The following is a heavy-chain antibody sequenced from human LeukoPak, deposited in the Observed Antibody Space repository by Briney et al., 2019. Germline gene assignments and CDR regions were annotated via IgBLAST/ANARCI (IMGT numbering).Heavy chain of an antibody. J-gene: IGHJ4*02. D-gene: IGHD3-10*01. Sequence: GGSLRLSCTASGFIFSSYAMNWVRQAPGKGLEWVSVMTSSGGGTDYADSVKGRFTISRDNFKNTLYLQMNSLRAEDTAVYYCAKAHYSGSGSFDHWGQGTLVTVSP. CDR3: AKAHYSGSGSFDH. V-gene: IGHV3-23*01. CDR2: MTSSGGGT. CDR1: GFIFSSYA.